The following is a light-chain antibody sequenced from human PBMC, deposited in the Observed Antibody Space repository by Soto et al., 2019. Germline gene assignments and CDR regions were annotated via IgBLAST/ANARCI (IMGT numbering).Light chain of an antibody. CDR2: EVR. V-gene: IGLV2-14*01. CDR3: SSYTPTSTLL. CDR1: NRDIGAYNL. Sequence: QSALTQPASVSGSLGQSITISCTGSNRDIGAYNLVSWYQQYPDTAPKLIIYEVRNRPSGVSYRFTGSRSGNTASLTISAPQADDESTFYCSSYTPTSTLLFGGGTKLTVL. J-gene: IGLJ3*02.